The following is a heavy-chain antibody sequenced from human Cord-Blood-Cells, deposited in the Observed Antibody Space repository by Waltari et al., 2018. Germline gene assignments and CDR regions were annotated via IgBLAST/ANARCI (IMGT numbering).Heavy chain of an antibody. J-gene: IGHJ5*02. V-gene: IGHV4-4*07. D-gene: IGHD2-2*02. Sequence: QVQLQESGPGLVKPSETLSLTCTVSGGSISSYYWSWIRPPPGKGLEWIGRIYTSGSTNYNPSLKSRVTMSVDTSKNQFSLKLSSVTAADTAVYYCARESNKYCSSTSCYKGWFDPWGQGTLVTVSS. CDR2: IYTSGST. CDR3: ARESNKYCSSTSCYKGWFDP. CDR1: GGSISSYY.